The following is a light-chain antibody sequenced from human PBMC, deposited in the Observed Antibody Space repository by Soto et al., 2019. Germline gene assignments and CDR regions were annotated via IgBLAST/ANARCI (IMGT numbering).Light chain of an antibody. J-gene: IGLJ1*01. CDR2: DVN. CDR3: SSYTSSGTLPYV. CDR1: SSDVGGYNY. V-gene: IGLV2-14*01. Sequence: QSALTQPASVSGSPGQSITISCTGTSSDVGGYNYVSWYQQHPGKAPKLMIYDVNIRPSGVSNRFSGSKSDNTASLTISGLQAEDEADYYCSSYTSSGTLPYVFGTGTKVTVL.